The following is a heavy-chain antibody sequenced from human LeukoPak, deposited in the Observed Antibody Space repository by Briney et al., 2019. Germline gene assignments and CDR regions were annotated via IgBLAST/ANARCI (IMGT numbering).Heavy chain of an antibody. J-gene: IGHJ6*02. V-gene: IGHV3-7*01. Sequence: PGGSLRLSCAASGFTFSSYWMSWVRQAPGKGLEWVANIKQGGSEKYYVDSVKGRFTISRDNAKNSLYLQMNSLRAEDTAVYYCARDDSFWSGYYSPTTHYGMDVWGQGTTVTVSS. CDR2: IKQGGSEK. CDR1: GFTFSSYW. CDR3: ARDDSFWSGYYSPTTHYGMDV. D-gene: IGHD3-3*01.